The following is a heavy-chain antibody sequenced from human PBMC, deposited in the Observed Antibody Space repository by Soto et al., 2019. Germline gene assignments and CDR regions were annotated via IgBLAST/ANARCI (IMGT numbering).Heavy chain of an antibody. D-gene: IGHD7-27*01. CDR3: ATGKYLLNCFDY. CDR2: AYYSGIT. J-gene: IGHJ4*02. Sequence: QVQLQESGPGLVKPAETLSLTCTVSGGSISSYYWTWIRQSPGRGLEWIGYAYYSGITNYNPSLKSRVTISVDTSRNQFSLKMTSVTAADTAAYYCATGKYLLNCFDYWGQGTLVTVSS. CDR1: GGSISSYY. V-gene: IGHV4-59*03.